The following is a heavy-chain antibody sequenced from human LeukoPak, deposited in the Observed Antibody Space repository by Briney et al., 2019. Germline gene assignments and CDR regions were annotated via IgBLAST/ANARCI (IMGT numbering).Heavy chain of an antibody. CDR2: ISWNSGSI. CDR3: AKDTYCTNGVCPIAFDI. Sequence: SGGSLRLSCAASGFTFDDYAMHWVRQAPGKGLEWVSGISWNSGSIGCADSVKGRFTISRDNAKNSLYLQMNSLRAEDTALYYCAKDTYCTNGVCPIAFDIWGQGTMVTVSS. CDR1: GFTFDDYA. J-gene: IGHJ3*02. D-gene: IGHD2-8*01. V-gene: IGHV3-9*01.